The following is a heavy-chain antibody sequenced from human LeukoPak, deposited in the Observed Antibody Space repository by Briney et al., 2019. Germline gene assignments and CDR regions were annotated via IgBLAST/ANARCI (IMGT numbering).Heavy chain of an antibody. V-gene: IGHV4-34*01. Sequence: SETLSLTCAVYGGSFSGYYWSWIRQPPGKGLEWIGEINHSGSTNYNPSLKSRVTISVDTSKNQFSLKLSSVTAADTAVYYCARERWDLSYHFDYWGQGTLVTVSS. D-gene: IGHD1-26*01. CDR3: ARERWDLSYHFDY. CDR1: GGSFSGYY. J-gene: IGHJ4*02. CDR2: INHSGST.